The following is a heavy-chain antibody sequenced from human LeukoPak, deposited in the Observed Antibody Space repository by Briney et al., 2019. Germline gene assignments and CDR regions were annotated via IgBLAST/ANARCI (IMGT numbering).Heavy chain of an antibody. V-gene: IGHV1-69*01. CDR3: ARDTAYCCSTSCLIY. D-gene: IGHD2-2*01. Sequence: ASVKVSCKASVGTFSSYAISWVRQAPGQGLEWMGGIIPIFGRANYAQKFQGRVTITADESTSTAYMELSSLRPEDTAVYYCARDTAYCCSTSCLIYWGQGTLVTVSS. CDR2: IIPIFGRA. J-gene: IGHJ4*02. CDR1: VGTFSSYA.